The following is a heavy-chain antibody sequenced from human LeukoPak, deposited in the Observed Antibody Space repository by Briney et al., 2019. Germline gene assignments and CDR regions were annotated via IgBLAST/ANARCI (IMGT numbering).Heavy chain of an antibody. Sequence: QPGGSLRLSCAASGFTFSDYAMSWVRQAPGKGLEWVSSIGGSGGSAHYTDSVKGRFTISRDNSRNTLYLQMNSLRAEDTAVYYCASYFHYGDYASLWYWGQGTLVTVSS. V-gene: IGHV3-23*01. CDR1: GFTFSDYA. J-gene: IGHJ4*02. D-gene: IGHD4-17*01. CDR2: IGGSGGSA. CDR3: ASYFHYGDYASLWY.